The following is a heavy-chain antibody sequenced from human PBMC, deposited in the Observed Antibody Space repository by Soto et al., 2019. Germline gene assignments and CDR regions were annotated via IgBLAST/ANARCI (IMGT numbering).Heavy chain of an antibody. CDR1: SGSFSGYY. CDR2: INHSGSA. D-gene: IGHD3-9*01. CDR3: ATKRNYDILTGYYLHSFDN. V-gene: IGHV4-34*01. Sequence: SLTCAVYSGSFSGYYWSWIRQPPGKGLEWIGEINHSGSANYNPSLESRVTLSVDTSKNQFSLKVSFVTAADTAVYYCATKRNYDILTGYYLHSFDNWGQGTLVTVS. J-gene: IGHJ4*02.